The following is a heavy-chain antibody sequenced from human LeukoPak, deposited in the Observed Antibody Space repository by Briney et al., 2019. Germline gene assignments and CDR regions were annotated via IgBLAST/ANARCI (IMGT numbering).Heavy chain of an antibody. Sequence: PGGSLRLSCAASGFTFSSYSMNWVRQAPGKGLEWVSSISSSSSYIYYADSVKGRFTISRDNAKNSLYLQMNSLRAEDTAVYYCARALGYSYGINWFDPWGQGTLVTVSS. V-gene: IGHV3-21*01. CDR3: ARALGYSYGINWFDP. CDR2: ISSSSSYI. J-gene: IGHJ5*02. D-gene: IGHD5-18*01. CDR1: GFTFSSYS.